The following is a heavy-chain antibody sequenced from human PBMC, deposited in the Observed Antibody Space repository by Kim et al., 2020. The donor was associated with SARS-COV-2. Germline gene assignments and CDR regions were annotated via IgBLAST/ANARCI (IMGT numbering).Heavy chain of an antibody. CDR1: GFTFSTYW. J-gene: IGHJ5*02. CDR3: ARDARLYSSGWVNWFDP. V-gene: IGHV3-74*01. D-gene: IGHD6-19*01. Sequence: GGSLRLSCAASGFTFSTYWMHWVRQGPGKGLVWVSRINSDGSDISYADSVKGRFTISRDNAKNTLYLQMNSLRAEDTAVYYCARDARLYSSGWVNWFDPWGQGTLVTVSS. CDR2: INSDGSDI.